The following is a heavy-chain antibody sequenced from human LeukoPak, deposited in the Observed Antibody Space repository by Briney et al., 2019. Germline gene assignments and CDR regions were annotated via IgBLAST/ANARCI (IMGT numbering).Heavy chain of an antibody. V-gene: IGHV3-30*02. Sequence: GGSLRLSCATSRFTFSSYGMHWVRQAPGMGLDWVAFIQNDGSEKYYTDSVKGRFTISRDNSKNMLYLQMNGLRAEDTAVYYRAKDQCSSSSLLACRFFDYWGQGSLVTVSS. CDR3: AKDQCSSSSLLACRFFDY. CDR2: IQNDGSEK. D-gene: IGHD2-2*01. J-gene: IGHJ4*02. CDR1: RFTFSSYG.